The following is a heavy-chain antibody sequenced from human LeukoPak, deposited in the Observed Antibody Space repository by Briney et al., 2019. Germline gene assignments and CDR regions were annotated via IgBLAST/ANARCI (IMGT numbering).Heavy chain of an antibody. Sequence: GGSLRLSCAASGFTFSSYAMSWVRQAPGKGLEWVSAISGSGGSTYYADSVKGRFTISRDNSKNTLYLQMNSLRAEDTAVYYCAKNRRPNTIFGVVRPYYYYGMDVWGQGTTVTVSS. J-gene: IGHJ6*02. V-gene: IGHV3-23*01. CDR3: AKNRRPNTIFGVVRPYYYYGMDV. CDR2: ISGSGGST. D-gene: IGHD3-3*01. CDR1: GFTFSSYA.